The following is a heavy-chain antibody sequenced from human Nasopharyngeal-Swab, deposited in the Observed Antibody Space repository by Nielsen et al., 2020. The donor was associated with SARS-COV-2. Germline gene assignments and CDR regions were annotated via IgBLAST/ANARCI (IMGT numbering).Heavy chain of an antibody. CDR2: ISWNRGSI. CDR3: AKITAGMTPDY. V-gene: IGHV3-9*01. CDR1: GFTFDYYA. D-gene: IGHD2-15*01. Sequence: GESLKISCAASGFTFDYYAMHWVRQAPGKGLEWVSGISWNRGSIGYADSVKGRFTISRDNAKNSLYLQMNSLRAEDTALYYCAKITAGMTPDYWGQGTLVTVSS. J-gene: IGHJ4*02.